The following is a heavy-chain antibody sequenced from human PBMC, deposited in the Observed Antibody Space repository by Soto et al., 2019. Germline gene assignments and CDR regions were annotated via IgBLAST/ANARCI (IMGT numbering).Heavy chain of an antibody. CDR2: ISGSGGST. J-gene: IGHJ3*01. D-gene: IGHD3-3*01. CDR1: GFTFSSYA. V-gene: IGHV3-23*01. CDR3: AKGSGLPDFGIVMHAFDV. Sequence: PGGSLRLSCAASGFTFSSYAMSWVRQAPGKGLEWVSAISGSGGSTYYADSVKGRFTISRDNSKNTLYLQMNSLRAEDTAVYYCAKGSGLPDFGIVMHAFDVWGQGTMVTVSS.